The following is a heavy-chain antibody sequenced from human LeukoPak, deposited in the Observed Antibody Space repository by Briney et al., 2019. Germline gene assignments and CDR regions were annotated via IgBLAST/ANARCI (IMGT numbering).Heavy chain of an antibody. D-gene: IGHD2-15*01. CDR2: IYNNGNT. CDR3: ARDMGFCRVKGHFDP. CDR1: GVSINSSY. V-gene: IGHV4-59*01. J-gene: IGHJ5*02. Sequence: SETLSLTCTVSGVSINSSYWNWIRQPPGEGLEWIGYIYNNGNTKYNPSLKSRVTISIDTSKNQFSLKLSSVTAADTALYYCARDMGFCRVKGHFDPWGQGTLVTVSS.